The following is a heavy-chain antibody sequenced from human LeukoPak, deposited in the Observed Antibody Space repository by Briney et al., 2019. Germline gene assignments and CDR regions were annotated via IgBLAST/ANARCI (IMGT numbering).Heavy chain of an antibody. V-gene: IGHV3-33*06. CDR3: AKDKGSSGWSEDY. CDR2: IWYDGSNK. D-gene: IGHD6-19*01. Sequence: PGGSLGLSCAASGFTFSSYGMHWVRQAPGKGLEWVAVIWYDGSNKYHADSVKGRFTISRDNSKNTLCLQMNSLRAEDTAVYYCAKDKGSSGWSEDYWGQGTLVTVSS. CDR1: GFTFSSYG. J-gene: IGHJ4*02.